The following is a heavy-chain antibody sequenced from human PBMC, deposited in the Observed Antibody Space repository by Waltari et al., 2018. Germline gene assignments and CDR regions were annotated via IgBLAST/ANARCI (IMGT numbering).Heavy chain of an antibody. J-gene: IGHJ5*02. CDR2: INPTRGGT. CDR1: GYTFTGYY. Sequence: QVQLVQSGAEVKQPGASVNVSCKASGYTFTGYYMHWLLAAPGQGLEWMGWINPTRGGTNYAQKFQGRVTMTRDTSISTAYMELSRLRSDDMAMYYCARDIGRVLKNWFDPWGQGTLVTVSS. CDR3: ARDIGRVLKNWFDP. D-gene: IGHD2-15*01. V-gene: IGHV1-2*02.